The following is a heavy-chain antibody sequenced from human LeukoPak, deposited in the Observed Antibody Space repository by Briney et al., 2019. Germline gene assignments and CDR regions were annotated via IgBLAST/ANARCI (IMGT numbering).Heavy chain of an antibody. CDR2: INAGNGNT. V-gene: IGHV1-3*03. CDR3: ARGPMVPDYDILTGYYFVYGAFDI. Sequence: ASVKVSCKASGYTFTSYAMHWVRQAPGQRLEWMGWINAGNGNTKYSQEFQGRVTITRDTSASTAYMELSSLRSEDMAVYYCARGPMVPDYDILTGYYFVYGAFDIWGQGTMVTVSS. CDR1: GYTFTSYA. J-gene: IGHJ3*02. D-gene: IGHD3-9*01.